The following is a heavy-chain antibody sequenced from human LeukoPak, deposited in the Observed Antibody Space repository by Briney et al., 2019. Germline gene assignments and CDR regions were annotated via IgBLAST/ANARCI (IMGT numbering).Heavy chain of an antibody. CDR3: AKDPIAVAPGDP. CDR1: GFSVSSND. V-gene: IGHV3-53*01. Sequence: GGSLRLSCAASGFSVSSNDMSWVRQAPGKGLEWVSLIHSGGTRYTDSVRGRFTISRDNSKNTLYLQMNSLRAEDTAVYYCAKDPIAVAPGDPWGQGTLVTVSS. CDR2: IHSGGTR. D-gene: IGHD6-19*01. J-gene: IGHJ5*02.